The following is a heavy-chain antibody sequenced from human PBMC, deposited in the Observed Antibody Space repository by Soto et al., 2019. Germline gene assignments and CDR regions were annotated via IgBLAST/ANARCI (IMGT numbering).Heavy chain of an antibody. D-gene: IGHD4-17*01. CDR1: GVTFCSYS. V-gene: IGHV3-21*01. Sequence: GGSPRLSCAASGVTFCSYSMNWVRQAPGKGLEWVSSISSSSSYIYYADSVKGRFTISRGNAKNSLYLQMNSLRAEDTAVYYCARDDYGDYGGYYYYYGMDVWGQGTTVTVSS. J-gene: IGHJ6*02. CDR3: ARDDYGDYGGYYYYYGMDV. CDR2: ISSSSSYI.